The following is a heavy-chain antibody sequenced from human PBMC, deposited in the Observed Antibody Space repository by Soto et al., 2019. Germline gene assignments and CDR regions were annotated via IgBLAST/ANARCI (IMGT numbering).Heavy chain of an antibody. D-gene: IGHD6-25*01. J-gene: IGHJ5*02. V-gene: IGHV1-8*01. CDR1: GYTFTSYD. Sequence: QVQLVQSGAEVKKPGASVKVSCKASGYTFTSYDINWVRQATGQGLEWMGWMNPNSGNTGYAQKFQGRVTMTRHTSMSTAYMELSSLRSEDTAVYYCARELYSSVRFDPWGQGTLVTVSS. CDR2: MNPNSGNT. CDR3: ARELYSSVRFDP.